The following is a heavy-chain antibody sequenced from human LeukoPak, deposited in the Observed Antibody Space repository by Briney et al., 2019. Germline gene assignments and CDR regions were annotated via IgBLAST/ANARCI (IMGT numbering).Heavy chain of an antibody. Sequence: ASVKVSCKASGYTFTDYYMHWVQQAPGKGLEWMGRVDPEDGETIYAEKFQGRVTITADTSTDTAYMELSSLRSEDTAVYYCARGNEYGITGTTPSRYWGQGTLVTVSS. J-gene: IGHJ4*02. CDR3: ARGNEYGITGTTPSRY. CDR1: GYTFTDYY. D-gene: IGHD1-7*01. CDR2: VDPEDGET. V-gene: IGHV1-69-2*01.